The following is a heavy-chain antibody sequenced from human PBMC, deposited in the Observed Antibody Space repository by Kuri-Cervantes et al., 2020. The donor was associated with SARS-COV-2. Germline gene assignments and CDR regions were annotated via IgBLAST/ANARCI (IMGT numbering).Heavy chain of an antibody. CDR2: ISYDGSNK. D-gene: IGHD6-13*01. Sequence: GESLKISCTASGFTFSSYAMHWVRQAPGKGLEWVAVISYDGSNKYYADSVKGRFTISRDNSKNTLYLQMNSLRAEDTAVYYCAKGKIAAAGFGVDYWGQGTLVTVSS. V-gene: IGHV3-30-3*01. CDR1: GFTFSSYA. J-gene: IGHJ4*02. CDR3: AKGKIAAAGFGVDY.